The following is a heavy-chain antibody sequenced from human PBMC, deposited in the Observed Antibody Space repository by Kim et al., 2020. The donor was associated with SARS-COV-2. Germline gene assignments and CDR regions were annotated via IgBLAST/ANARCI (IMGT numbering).Heavy chain of an antibody. CDR3: ARDLPAEAIGVNWFNP. CDR1: GGSFNDYS. J-gene: IGHJ5*02. Sequence: SVKVSCKASGGSFNDYSISWVRQAPGQGLEWVGGILPIFGTTYYAQKFQGRVTITADEPTTTAYMELNRLESEDTAVYYCARDLPAEAIGVNWFNPWGQGTLVTVSS. V-gene: IGHV1-69*13. CDR2: ILPIFGTT.